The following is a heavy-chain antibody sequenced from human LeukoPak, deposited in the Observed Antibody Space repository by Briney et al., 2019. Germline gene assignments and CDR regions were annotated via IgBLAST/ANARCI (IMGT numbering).Heavy chain of an antibody. CDR1: GFTFSSYA. CDR3: AKSVPSSHFDF. J-gene: IGHJ4*02. D-gene: IGHD2-2*01. V-gene: IGHV3-30*02. CDR2: VRYDETTK. Sequence: GGSLRLSCAASGFTFSSYAMSWVRQAPGKGLEWVAFVRYDETTKFYADSVKGRVIISRDNSKTTLYLQMNSLRAEDTAVYYCAKSVPSSHFDFWGQGTLVTGSS.